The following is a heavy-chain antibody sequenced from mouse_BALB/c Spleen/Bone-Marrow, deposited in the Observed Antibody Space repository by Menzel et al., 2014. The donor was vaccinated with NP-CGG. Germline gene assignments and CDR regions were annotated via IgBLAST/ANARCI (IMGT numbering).Heavy chain of an antibody. J-gene: IGHJ1*01. CDR3: ASYGYGWYFDV. V-gene: IGHV14-3*02. CDR1: GFNIKDTY. Sequence: VQLKESGAELVKPGASVKLSCTASGFNIKDTYLHWVKQRPEQGLDWIGRIDPAIFTKYDPKFQGKATITADTSSNTAYLHLSSLTSEDTAVYYCASYGYGWYFDVWGAGTTVTVSS. D-gene: IGHD2-14*01. CDR2: IDPAIFT.